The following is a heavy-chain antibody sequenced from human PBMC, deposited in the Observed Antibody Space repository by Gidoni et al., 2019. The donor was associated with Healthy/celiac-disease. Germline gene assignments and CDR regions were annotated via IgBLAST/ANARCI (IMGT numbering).Heavy chain of an antibody. CDR2: INHSGST. Sequence: TCAVYGGSFSGYDWSWIRQPPGKGLEWIGEINHSGSTNYPPSLQSRVPISVDTSKNPFSLTLSSVTAADTAVYYCARVGKGYYDSSGYLPFDYWGQGTLVTVSS. J-gene: IGHJ4*02. V-gene: IGHV4-34*01. CDR3: ARVGKGYYDSSGYLPFDY. CDR1: GGSFSGYD. D-gene: IGHD3-22*01.